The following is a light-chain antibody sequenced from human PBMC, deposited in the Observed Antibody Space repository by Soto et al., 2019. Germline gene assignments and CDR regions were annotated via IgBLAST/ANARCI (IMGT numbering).Light chain of an antibody. CDR1: SSNIGAGYD. V-gene: IGLV1-40*01. J-gene: IGLJ3*02. Sequence: QSVLTQPPSVSGAPGQRVTISCTWRSSNIGAGYDVHWYQQLPGTAPKLLIYGNSNRPSGVPDRFSGSKSGTSASLAITGLQAEDEADYYCQSYDSSLSALFGGGTKVTVL. CDR2: GNS. CDR3: QSYDSSLSAL.